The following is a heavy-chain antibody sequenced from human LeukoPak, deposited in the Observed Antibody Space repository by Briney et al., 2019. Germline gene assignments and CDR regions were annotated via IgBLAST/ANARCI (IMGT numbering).Heavy chain of an antibody. Sequence: GGSLRLSCAASGFTFSSYSMNWVRQAPGKGLEWVSYISSSSSTIYYADSVKGRFTISRDNAKNSLYLQMNSLRDKDTAVYYCARPGRISSGSSFLYWGQGTLVTVSS. CDR3: ARPGRISSGSSFLY. CDR1: GFTFSSYS. J-gene: IGHJ4*02. V-gene: IGHV3-48*02. D-gene: IGHD1-26*01. CDR2: ISSSSSTI.